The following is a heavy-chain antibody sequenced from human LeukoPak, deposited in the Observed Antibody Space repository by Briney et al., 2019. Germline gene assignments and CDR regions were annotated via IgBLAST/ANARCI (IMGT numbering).Heavy chain of an antibody. J-gene: IGHJ4*02. CDR2: ISYDGTDE. V-gene: IGHV3-30*03. CDR3: VRQAQEDY. D-gene: IGHD6-25*01. CDR1: GFNFYSYG. Sequence: PGGSLRLSCVASGFNFYSYGMHWVRHVPDKGLEWLAVISYDGTDEYYAASVKGRFTVSRDNSKNTLYLEMNSLRPEDTAVYYCVRQAQEDYWGQGTLVTVSS.